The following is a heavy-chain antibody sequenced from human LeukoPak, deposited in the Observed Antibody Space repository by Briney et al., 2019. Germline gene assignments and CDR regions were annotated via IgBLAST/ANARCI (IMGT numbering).Heavy chain of an antibody. Sequence: GESLKISCKGSEYSFTSYWIGWVRQMPGKGLEWMGIIYPGDSDTRYSPSFQGQVTISADKSITTAYLQWSSLKASDTATYYCARQRFTTRAYAGNWFDPWGQGTLVTVSS. CDR1: EYSFTSYW. D-gene: IGHD3-16*01. J-gene: IGHJ5*02. CDR2: IYPGDSDT. V-gene: IGHV5-51*01. CDR3: ARQRFTTRAYAGNWFDP.